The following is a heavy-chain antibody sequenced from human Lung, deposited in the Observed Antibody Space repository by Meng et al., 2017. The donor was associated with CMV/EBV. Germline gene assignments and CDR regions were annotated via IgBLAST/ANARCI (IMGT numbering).Heavy chain of an antibody. CDR1: GSSIRPGYY. D-gene: IGHD4-11*01. J-gene: IGHJ4*02. V-gene: IGHV4-38-2*02. CDR3: ARVKGTTGPAYYFDY. CDR2: IFHSGTT. Sequence: GSLRLSCSVPGSSIRPGYYWAWVRQPPGKGLEWIGSIFHSGTTYYNPSLKSRVTVSVDTSSSQFFLRLSSVTATDTAVYYCARVKGTTGPAYYFDYWGRGTLVTVSS.